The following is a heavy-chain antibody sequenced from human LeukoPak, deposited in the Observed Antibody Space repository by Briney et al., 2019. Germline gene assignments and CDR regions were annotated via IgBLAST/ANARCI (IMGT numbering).Heavy chain of an antibody. CDR3: ARGGSYSWGYYFDY. CDR1: GFTFDDYG. Sequence: GXSLRLSCAASGFTFDDYGMSWVRHAPGKGLEWVSGINWNGGSTVYADSVKGRFTISRDNAKNSLYLQMNSLRAEDTALYYCARGGSYSWGYYFDYWGQGTLVTVSS. D-gene: IGHD1-26*01. CDR2: INWNGGST. J-gene: IGHJ4*02. V-gene: IGHV3-20*04.